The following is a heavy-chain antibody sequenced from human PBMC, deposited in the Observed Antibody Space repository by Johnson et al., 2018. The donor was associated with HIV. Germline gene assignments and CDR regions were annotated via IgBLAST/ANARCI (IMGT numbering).Heavy chain of an antibody. CDR1: GFTFDDYT. Sequence: VQLVESGGGVVRPGGSLRLSCAASGFTFDDYTMHWVRQAPGKGLEWVSLISWDGGSTYYADSVKGRFTISRDNSKNMLYLEVNSLRAEDTAVYYCANGRAWELLCGLEREYTEFEEWGQGTMVSVSS. J-gene: IGHJ3*01. V-gene: IGHV3-43*01. D-gene: IGHD1-26*01. CDR3: ANGRAWELLCGLEREYTEFEE. CDR2: ISWDGGST.